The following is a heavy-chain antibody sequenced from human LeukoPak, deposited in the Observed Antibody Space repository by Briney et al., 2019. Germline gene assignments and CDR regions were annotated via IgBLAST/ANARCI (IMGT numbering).Heavy chain of an antibody. Sequence: GGSLRLSCTASGFTFSDYYMSWIRQAPGKGLEGVSYISSSSSYTNYAASVKGRFTISRDNAKNSLYLQMNSLRAEDTAVYYCARGGYGDYWASDAFDIWGQGTMVTVSS. CDR3: ARGGYGDYWASDAFDI. V-gene: IGHV3-11*06. J-gene: IGHJ3*02. D-gene: IGHD4-17*01. CDR1: GFTFSDYY. CDR2: ISSSSSYT.